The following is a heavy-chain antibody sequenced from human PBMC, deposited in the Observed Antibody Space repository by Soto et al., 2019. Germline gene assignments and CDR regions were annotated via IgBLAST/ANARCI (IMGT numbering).Heavy chain of an antibody. J-gene: IGHJ4*02. CDR1: GFTFSNYA. CDR3: AKGSLTTPRAIGIDY. CDR2: ISGSGGST. V-gene: IGHV3-23*01. D-gene: IGHD4-4*01. Sequence: GGSLRLSCSASGFTFSNYAMSWVRQAPGKGLEWVSGISGSGGSTYYADSVRGRFTISRDNSKNTLYLQMNSLRAEDTAVYYCAKGSLTTPRAIGIDYWGQGTLVTVSS.